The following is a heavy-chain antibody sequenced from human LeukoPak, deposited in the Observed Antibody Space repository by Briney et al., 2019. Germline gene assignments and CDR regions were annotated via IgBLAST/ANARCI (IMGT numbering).Heavy chain of an antibody. CDR1: GFTFSSYE. CDR2: ISSSGSTI. CDR3: ARGFDYYDSSGYNY. J-gene: IGHJ4*02. D-gene: IGHD3-22*01. V-gene: IGHV3-48*03. Sequence: GGSLRLSCAASGFTFSSYEMNWVRQAPGKGLEWVSYISSSGSTIYYADSVKGRFTISRDNAKNSLYLQMNSLRDEDTAVYYCARGFDYYDSSGYNYWGQGTLVTVSS.